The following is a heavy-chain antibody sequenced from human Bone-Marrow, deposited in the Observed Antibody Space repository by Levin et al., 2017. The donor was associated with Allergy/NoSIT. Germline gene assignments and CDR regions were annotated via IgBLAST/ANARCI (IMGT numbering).Heavy chain of an antibody. CDR3: ARGPSSETFGGAILAPNYYYMDV. D-gene: IGHD3-16*01. V-gene: IGHV1-18*01. Sequence: PGESLKISCKASGYTFTDYGVGWVRQAPGQGLEWMGWISVKNGRTNYAQKVQGRVTMTTDTYTTTAYMELRSLRSDDTAVYYCARGPSSETFGGAILAPNYYYMDVWGRGTTVTVSS. CDR1: GYTFTDYG. J-gene: IGHJ6*03. CDR2: ISVKNGRT.